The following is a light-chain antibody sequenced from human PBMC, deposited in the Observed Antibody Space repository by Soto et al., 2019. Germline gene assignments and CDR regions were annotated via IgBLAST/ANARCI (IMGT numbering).Light chain of an antibody. Sequence: QSALTQPASVSGSPGQSITISCTGTSSDVGSYNLVSWYQQHPGKVPQLMIYEGTKRPSGVSNRFSGSKSGNPASLTISGLQAEDEADYYCCSYARGSTYVFGTGTKLTVL. CDR2: EGT. J-gene: IGLJ1*01. CDR1: SSDVGSYNL. V-gene: IGLV2-23*01. CDR3: CSYARGSTYV.